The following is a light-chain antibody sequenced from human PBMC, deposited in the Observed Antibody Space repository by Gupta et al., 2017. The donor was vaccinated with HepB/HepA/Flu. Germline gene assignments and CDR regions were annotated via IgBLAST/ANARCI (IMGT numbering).Light chain of an antibody. CDR2: EVI. CDR3: SSYAGNYNLV. V-gene: IGLV2-8*01. Sequence: QPALTQPPSASGSPGQSVTISCSGTSSDVGGYDFVSWYQQHPGKAPKLIIYEVIQRPSGVPDRFAGSKSGNTASLTVSGLQAEDEANYYCSSYAGNYNLVFGGGTKLTVL. J-gene: IGLJ2*01. CDR1: SSDVGGYDF.